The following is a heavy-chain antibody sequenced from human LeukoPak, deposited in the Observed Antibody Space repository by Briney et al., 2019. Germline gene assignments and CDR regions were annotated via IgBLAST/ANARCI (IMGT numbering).Heavy chain of an antibody. D-gene: IGHD4-23*01. CDR2: IYYSGST. J-gene: IGHJ2*01. CDR1: GGSISSYY. Sequence: KPSETLSLTCTVSGGSISSYYWSWIRQPPGKGLEWIGYIYYSGSTYYNPSLKSRVTISVDTSKNQFSLKLSSVTAADTAVYYCASGGGGNSPLYWYFDLWGRGTLVTVSS. CDR3: ASGGGGNSPLYWYFDL. V-gene: IGHV4-59*08.